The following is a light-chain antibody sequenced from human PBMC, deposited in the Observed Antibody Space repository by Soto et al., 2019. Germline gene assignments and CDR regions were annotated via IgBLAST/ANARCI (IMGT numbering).Light chain of an antibody. V-gene: IGKV1-5*01. CDR2: DAS. J-gene: IGKJ1*01. Sequence: DIRMTQSPSTLSASVGDRVTFTCRASQTIGTWLAWYQQKPGKAPNLLIFDASSLESGVPSRFSGRGSGTEFTLTISSLQPDDFATYYCQQYNTFWTFGQGTKVEIK. CDR3: QQYNTFWT. CDR1: QTIGTW.